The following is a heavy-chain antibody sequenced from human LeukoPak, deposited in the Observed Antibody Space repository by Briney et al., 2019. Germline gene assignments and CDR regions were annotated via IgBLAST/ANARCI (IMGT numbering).Heavy chain of an antibody. J-gene: IGHJ6*03. CDR1: GGPIRNFY. V-gene: IGHV4-4*07. CDR2: IYSSGST. CDR3: ARALLVTTSGYFYYYMNV. Sequence: SETLSLTCDVSGGPIRNFYWTWIRQPVGKEPEWIGRIYSSGSTNYNPSLKSRLTLSVDMSKNQLSLQLRSDTAADTAVYYCARALLVTTSGYFYYYMNVWGTGTTVSVSS. D-gene: IGHD2-8*02.